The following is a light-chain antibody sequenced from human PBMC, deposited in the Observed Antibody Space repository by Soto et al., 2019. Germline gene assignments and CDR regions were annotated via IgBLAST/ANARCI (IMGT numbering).Light chain of an antibody. CDR3: QQYNNWPPIT. J-gene: IGKJ5*01. V-gene: IGKV3-15*01. CDR1: QSVSNN. Sequence: EIVLTQSPGTLSLSPGERATLSCRASQSVSNNYLAWYQQKPGQAPRLLIYGASTRATGIPARSSGSRSGTEFTLTISSLQSEDFAVYYCQQYNNWPPITFGPGTRLEIK. CDR2: GAS.